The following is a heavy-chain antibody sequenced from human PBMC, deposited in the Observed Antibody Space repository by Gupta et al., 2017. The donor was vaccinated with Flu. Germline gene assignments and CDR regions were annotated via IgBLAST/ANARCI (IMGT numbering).Heavy chain of an antibody. CDR1: GFTFGDYA. D-gene: IGHD5-12*01. Sequence: EVQLVESGGGLVQPGRSLRLSCTASGFTFGDYAMSWVRQAPGKGLEWVGFIRSKAYGGTTEYAASVKGRFTISRDDSKSIAYLQMNSLTTEDTAVYYCTRDRERWLQCPPGPLYYFDYWGQGTLVTVSS. CDR3: TRDRERWLQCPPGPLYYFDY. CDR2: IRSKAYGGTT. J-gene: IGHJ4*02. V-gene: IGHV3-49*04.